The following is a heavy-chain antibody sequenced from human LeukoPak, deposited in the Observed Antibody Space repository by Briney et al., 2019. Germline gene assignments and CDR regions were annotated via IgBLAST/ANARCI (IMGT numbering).Heavy chain of an antibody. CDR1: GFTFSNYA. Sequence: GGSLRLSCAASGFTFSNYAMTWVRQAPGKGLEWVSSLSSRSRYIYYADSLKGRFTISRDNAKNSLYLQMNDLRGEDTAVYYCARSPVYSSGWYFFDYWGQGTLVTVSS. CDR2: LSSRSRYI. CDR3: ARSPVYSSGWYFFDY. J-gene: IGHJ4*02. V-gene: IGHV3-21*04. D-gene: IGHD6-19*01.